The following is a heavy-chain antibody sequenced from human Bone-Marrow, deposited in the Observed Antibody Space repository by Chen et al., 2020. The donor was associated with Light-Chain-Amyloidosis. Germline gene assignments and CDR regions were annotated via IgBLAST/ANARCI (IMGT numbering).Heavy chain of an antibody. D-gene: IGHD5-12*01. CDR1: GYTFPDYW. V-gene: IGHV5-51*01. CDR2: IYPDDSDA. Sequence: GESLKISCKGSGYTFPDYWIGWVRQMPGKGLEWMGVIYPDDSDARYSPSFEGQVTISADKSITTAYLQWRSLKASDTAMYYCARRRDGYNFDYWGQGTLVTVSS. CDR3: ARRRDGYNFDY. J-gene: IGHJ4*02.